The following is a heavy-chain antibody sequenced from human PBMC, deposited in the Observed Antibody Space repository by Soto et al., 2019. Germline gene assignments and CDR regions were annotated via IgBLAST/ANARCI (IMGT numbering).Heavy chain of an antibody. D-gene: IGHD3-22*01. Sequence: SETLSLTCTVSGGSISSDDYYWSWIRQAPGRGLEWIGYIHSSGSIYYNPSLKSRATMSVDTAGNQFSLKVSSVTVAATAVYYCARDLDGLHDDTSGPFPRPGWGQGTLVTVSS. CDR1: GGSISSDDYY. CDR3: ARDLDGLHDDTSGPFPRPG. V-gene: IGHV4-30-4*01. J-gene: IGHJ1*01. CDR2: IHSSGSI.